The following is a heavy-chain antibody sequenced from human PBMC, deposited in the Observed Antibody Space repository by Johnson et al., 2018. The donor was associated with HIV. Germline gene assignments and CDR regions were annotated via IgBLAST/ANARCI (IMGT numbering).Heavy chain of an antibody. V-gene: IGHV3-20*04. J-gene: IGHJ3*02. D-gene: IGHD2-21*01. CDR3: AKDFVTHGAFDI. CDR2: INWNGGSR. Sequence: VQLVESGGGVVRPGGSLRLSCAASGFTFDDYGMSWVRQAPGKGLEWVAGINWNGGSRGYADSVKGRFTISRDNAKNSLYLQMNSLRAEDTAVYYCAKDFVTHGAFDIWGQGTMVTVSS. CDR1: GFTFDDYG.